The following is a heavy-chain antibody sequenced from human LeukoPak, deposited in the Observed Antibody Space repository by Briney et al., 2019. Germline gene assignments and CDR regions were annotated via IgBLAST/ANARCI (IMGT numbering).Heavy chain of an antibody. Sequence: PSETLSLTCAVYGGSFSGYYWSWIRQPPGKGLEWIGEINHSGSTNYNPSLKSRVTISVDTSKNQFSLKLSSVTAADTAVYYCALALRYFGWLSPFDYWAREPWSPSPQ. CDR2: INHSGST. D-gene: IGHD3-9*01. CDR3: ALALRYFGWLSPFDY. J-gene: IGHJ4*02. V-gene: IGHV4-34*01. CDR1: GGSFSGYY.